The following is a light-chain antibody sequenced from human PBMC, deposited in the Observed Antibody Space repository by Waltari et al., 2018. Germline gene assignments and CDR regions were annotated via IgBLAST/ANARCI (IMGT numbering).Light chain of an antibody. CDR3: SSYASSATVI. V-gene: IGLV2-14*03. CDR1: GNDVGGYNY. CDR2: YVT. Sequence: QSALTQPASVSGSPGQSITISCSGTGNDVGGYNYVSWYQQHPGKVPKLVMYYVTKRPSGVSNRVSGSKSDNAASLTISGLQPEDEADYYCSSYASSATVIFGGGTKLTVL. J-gene: IGLJ2*01.